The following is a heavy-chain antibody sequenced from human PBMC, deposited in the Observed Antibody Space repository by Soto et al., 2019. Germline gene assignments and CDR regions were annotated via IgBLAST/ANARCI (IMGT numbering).Heavy chain of an antibody. CDR1: GGSISSGDYY. V-gene: IGHV4-30-4*01. CDR3: ARDRAVRGVITNYYDYGMDV. J-gene: IGHJ6*02. D-gene: IGHD3-10*01. Sequence: QVQLQESGPGLVKPSQTLSLTCTVSGGSISSGDYYWSWIRQPPGKGLEWIGYIYYSGSTYYNPSLRGRVTISVDTAKNQFSLELSSVTAADTAVYYCARDRAVRGVITNYYDYGMDVWGQGTTVTVSS. CDR2: IYYSGST.